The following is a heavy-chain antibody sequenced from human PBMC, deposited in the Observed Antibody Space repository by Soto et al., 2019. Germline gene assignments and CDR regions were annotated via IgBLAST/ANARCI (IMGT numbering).Heavy chain of an antibody. CDR2: IYYSGST. D-gene: IGHD3-10*01. Sequence: PSETLSLTCTVSGGSISSGGYYWSWIRQHPGKGLEWIGYIYYSGSTYYNPSLKSRVTISVDTSKNQFSLKLSSVTAADTAVYYCARVSRRGSDPLWYPFAYWGQGTLVTVSS. V-gene: IGHV4-31*03. CDR3: ARVSRRGSDPLWYPFAY. J-gene: IGHJ4*02. CDR1: GGSISSGGYY.